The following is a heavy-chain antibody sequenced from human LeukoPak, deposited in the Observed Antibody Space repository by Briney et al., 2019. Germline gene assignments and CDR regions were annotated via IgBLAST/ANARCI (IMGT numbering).Heavy chain of an antibody. CDR2: IDSSGGGT. CDR3: AKDLRGEDY. J-gene: IGHJ4*02. V-gene: IGHV3-23*01. Sequence: GGSLRLSCAASGFTFSGYAMNWVRQAPGKGLEWVSAIDSSGGGTYYADSVKGRFTISRDNSRNTLSLQMNRLRAEDTAVYYCAKDLRGEDYWGQGTLVTVSS. CDR1: GFTFSGYA. D-gene: IGHD3-10*01.